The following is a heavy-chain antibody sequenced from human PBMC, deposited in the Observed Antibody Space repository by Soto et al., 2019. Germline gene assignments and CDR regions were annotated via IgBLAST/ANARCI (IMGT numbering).Heavy chain of an antibody. D-gene: IGHD6-6*01. J-gene: IGHJ5*02. CDR3: ARASRIAAPNWFDH. CDR2: MNPNSGNT. CDR1: GYTFTSYD. Sequence: ASVKVSCKASGYTFTSYDINWVRQATGQGLEWMGWMNPNSGNTGYAQKFQGRVTMTRNTSISTAYMELSSLRSEDTAVYYCARASRIAAPNWFDHWGQGTLVTVS. V-gene: IGHV1-8*01.